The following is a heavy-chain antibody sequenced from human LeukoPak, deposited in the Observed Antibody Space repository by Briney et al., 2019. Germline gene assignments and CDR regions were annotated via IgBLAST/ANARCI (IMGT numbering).Heavy chain of an antibody. J-gene: IGHJ4*02. CDR3: ASGPNLHDTPGYYFDY. Sequence: GASVTVSCKASVYTFTIYGISWVRQAPGQGLEWMGWISAYNGNTNYAQKLHGRVTMTTDTSTSTAYMELSSLRSEDTAVYYCASGPNLHDTPGYYFDYWGRGTLVTVSS. CDR2: ISAYNGNT. CDR1: VYTFTIYG. D-gene: IGHD1-14*01. V-gene: IGHV1-18*01.